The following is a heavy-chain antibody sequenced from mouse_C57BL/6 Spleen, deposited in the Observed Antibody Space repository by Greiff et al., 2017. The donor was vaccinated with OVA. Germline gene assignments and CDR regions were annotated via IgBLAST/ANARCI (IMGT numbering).Heavy chain of an antibody. CDR2: IYPGDGDT. V-gene: IGHV1-82*01. CDR1: GYAFSSSW. J-gene: IGHJ4*01. CDR3: ARWNYYGSSYDAMDY. Sequence: QVQLQQSGPELVKPGASVKISCKASGYAFSSSWMNWVKQRPGKGLEWIGRIYPGDGDTNYNGKFKGKATLTADKYSSTAYMQLSSLTSEDSAVYFCARWNYYGSSYDAMDYWGQGTSVTVSS. D-gene: IGHD1-1*01.